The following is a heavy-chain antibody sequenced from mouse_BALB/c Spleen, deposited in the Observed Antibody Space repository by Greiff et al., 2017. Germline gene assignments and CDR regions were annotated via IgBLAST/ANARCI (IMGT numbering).Heavy chain of an antibody. J-gene: IGHJ4*01. CDR3: ATQYDYDYAMDY. Sequence: QVQLQQSGPGLVQPSQSLSITCTVSGFSLTSYGVHWVRQSPGKGLEWLGMIWGDGSTDYNSALKSRLSISKDNSKSQVFLKMNSLQTDDTARYYCATQYDYDYAMDYWGQGTSVTVSS. CDR2: IWGDGST. V-gene: IGHV2-4-1*01. CDR1: GFSLTSYG. D-gene: IGHD2-4*01.